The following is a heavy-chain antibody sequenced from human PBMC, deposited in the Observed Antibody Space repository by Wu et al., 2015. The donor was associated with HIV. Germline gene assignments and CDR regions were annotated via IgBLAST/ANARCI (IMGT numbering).Heavy chain of an antibody. J-gene: IGHJ6*02. D-gene: IGHD5-24*01. Sequence: QVQLVQSGAEVKKPGSSVKVSCKASGGTFSSYAISWVRQAPGQGLEWMGRIIPIFGTANYAQKFQGRVTITADESTSTAYMELSSLRSEDTAVYYCARDGRGDGYNYGYYGMDVWGQGTTVTVSS. CDR2: IIPIFGTA. CDR3: ARDGRGDGYNYGYYGMDV. V-gene: IGHV1-69*13. CDR1: GGTFSSYA.